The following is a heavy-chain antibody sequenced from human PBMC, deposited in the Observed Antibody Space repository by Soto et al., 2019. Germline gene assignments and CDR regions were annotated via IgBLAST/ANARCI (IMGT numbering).Heavy chain of an antibody. Sequence: SVKVSCKASGFTFTSSAVQWVRQARGQRLEWIGWIVVGSGNTNYAQKFQERVTITRDMSTSTAYMELSSLRSEDTAVYYCAADKGQTIFGVGQYYGMDVWGRRNTVAICS. CDR2: IVVGSGNT. V-gene: IGHV1-58*01. D-gene: IGHD3-3*01. CDR3: AADKGQTIFGVGQYYGMDV. J-gene: IGHJ6*01. CDR1: GFTFTSSA.